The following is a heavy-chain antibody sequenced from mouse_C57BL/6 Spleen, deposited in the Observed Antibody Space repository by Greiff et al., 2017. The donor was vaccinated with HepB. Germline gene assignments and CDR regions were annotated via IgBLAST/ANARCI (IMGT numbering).Heavy chain of an antibody. CDR2: IDPSDSYT. D-gene: IGHD1-1*01. J-gene: IGHJ2*01. CDR1: GYTFTSYW. CDR3: ASSYYGSSSDY. Sequence: QVQLKQPGAELVRPGTSVKLSCKASGYTFTSYWMHWVKQRPGQGLEWIGVIDPSDSYTNYNQKFKGKATLTVDTSSSTAYMQLSSLTSEDSAVYYCASSYYGSSSDYWGQGTTLTVSS. V-gene: IGHV1-59*01.